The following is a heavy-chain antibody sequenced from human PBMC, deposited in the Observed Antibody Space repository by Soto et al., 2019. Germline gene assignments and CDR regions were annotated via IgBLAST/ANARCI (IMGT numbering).Heavy chain of an antibody. J-gene: IGHJ6*02. Sequence: GGSLRLSCAASGFTFSSYSMNWVRQAPGKGLEWVSSISSSSSYIYYADSVKGRFTISRDNAKNSLYLQMNSLRAEDTAVYYCARDTFHGVPTAISGMDVWGQGTTATVSS. CDR2: ISSSSSYI. CDR1: GFTFSSYS. CDR3: ARDTFHGVPTAISGMDV. V-gene: IGHV3-21*01. D-gene: IGHD3-16*01.